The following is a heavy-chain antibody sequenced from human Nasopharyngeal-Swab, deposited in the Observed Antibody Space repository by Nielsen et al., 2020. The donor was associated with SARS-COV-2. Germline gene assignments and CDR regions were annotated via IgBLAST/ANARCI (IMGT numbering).Heavy chain of an antibody. J-gene: IGHJ6*02. CDR2: ISGSGDTT. Sequence: GGSLRLSCAASGFTFSSNAMTWARQPPGKGLGWVSIISGSGDTTYYADSVKDRFTISRDNSKNTLYLQTNSMRVEDTAVYCCAKDPYLRGMDVWGQGTTVTVSS. CDR3: AKDPYLRGMDV. CDR1: GFTFSSNA. V-gene: IGHV3-23*01. D-gene: IGHD2-21*01.